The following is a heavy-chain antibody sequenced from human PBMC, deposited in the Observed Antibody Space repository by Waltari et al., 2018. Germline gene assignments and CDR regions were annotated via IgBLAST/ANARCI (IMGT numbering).Heavy chain of an antibody. Sequence: EVQVVESGGGLAQPGGSLRLSCAASGFTFNTYWMHWVRQAPGKGLVLFSHISGEGNIAKYADAVKGRFTISRDNAKNTLCLQMNSLRVEDTAVYYCTTSHNYTTFDIWGQGTVVTVSS. CDR3: TTSHNYTTFDI. V-gene: IGHV3-74*03. D-gene: IGHD3-3*01. CDR1: GFTFNTYW. CDR2: ISGEGNIA. J-gene: IGHJ3*02.